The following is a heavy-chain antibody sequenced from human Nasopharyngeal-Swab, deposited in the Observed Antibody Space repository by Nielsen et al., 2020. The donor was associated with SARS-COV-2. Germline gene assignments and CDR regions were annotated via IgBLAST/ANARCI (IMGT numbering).Heavy chain of an antibody. Sequence: SLKISCAASGFTFDDYAMHWVRQAPGKGLEWVSGISWNSGSIGYADSVKGRFTISRDNAKNSLYLQMNSLRAEDTAVYYCAREEGSSWHYFDYWGQGTLVTVSS. CDR1: GFTFDDYA. J-gene: IGHJ4*02. D-gene: IGHD6-13*01. CDR3: AREEGSSWHYFDY. V-gene: IGHV3-9*01. CDR2: ISWNSGSI.